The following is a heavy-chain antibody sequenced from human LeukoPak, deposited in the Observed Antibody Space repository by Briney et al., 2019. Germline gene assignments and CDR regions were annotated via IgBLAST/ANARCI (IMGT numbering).Heavy chain of an antibody. D-gene: IGHD2-2*02. CDR2: INHSVST. Sequence: SETLSLTCAVYGGSFRGYYWSWIRQPPGKALEWIGEINHSVSTNYNPPLPSRATISVDTSNNQFSLNLRAVTPAHTAVHHCARGPWYQLLYTRFDPWGQGTLVTVSS. CDR3: ARGPWYQLLYTRFDP. J-gene: IGHJ5*02. CDR1: GGSFRGYY. V-gene: IGHV4-34*01.